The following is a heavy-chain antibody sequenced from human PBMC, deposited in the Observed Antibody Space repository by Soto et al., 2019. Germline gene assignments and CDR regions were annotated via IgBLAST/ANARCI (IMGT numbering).Heavy chain of an antibody. V-gene: IGHV6-1*01. CDR3: ARDWYCSGGSCYSDAFDI. CDR1: GDSVSSNSAA. Sequence: PSQTLSLTCVISGDSVSSNSAAWNWIRQSPSRGLEWLGRTYYRSKWYNDYAVSVKSRITINPDTSKNQCSLQLNSVTPEDTAVYYCARDWYCSGGSCYSDAFDIWGQGTMVTVSS. D-gene: IGHD2-15*01. CDR2: TYYRSKWYN. J-gene: IGHJ3*02.